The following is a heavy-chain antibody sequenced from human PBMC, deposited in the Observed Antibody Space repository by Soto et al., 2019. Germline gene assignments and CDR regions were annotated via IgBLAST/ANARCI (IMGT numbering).Heavy chain of an antibody. Sequence: GALRVSSTASGLNLSNYWMHWVRQAAGKGLEWVSRIKSDGTYTNYADSVKGRFTISRDNAKNTLSLQMHSLRAEDTAVYFCVGEDFEYWGQGTQVTVSS. CDR3: VGEDFEY. J-gene: IGHJ4*02. D-gene: IGHD3-16*01. CDR2: IKSDGTYT. V-gene: IGHV3-74*01. CDR1: GLNLSNYW.